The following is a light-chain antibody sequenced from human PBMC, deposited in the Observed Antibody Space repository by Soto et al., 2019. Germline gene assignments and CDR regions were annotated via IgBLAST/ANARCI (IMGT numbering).Light chain of an antibody. J-gene: IGLJ3*02. Sequence: QPVLTQSPSASASLGASVKLTCTLSSGHSRYAIAWLQQQPEKGPRFLMKLNSDGSLSKGDGIPDRFSGSSSGAERYLTISSVRPEDEADYYCQTWGTGIWVFGGGTKVTVL. V-gene: IGLV4-69*02. CDR2: LNSDGSL. CDR3: QTWGTGIWV. CDR1: SGHSRYA.